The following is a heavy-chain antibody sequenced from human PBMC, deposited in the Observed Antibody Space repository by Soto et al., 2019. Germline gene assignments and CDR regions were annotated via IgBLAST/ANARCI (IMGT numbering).Heavy chain of an antibody. CDR1: GFSHSTSGVG. CDR3: AHSPFLQTGVVIRNWFDP. D-gene: IGHD3-3*01. CDR2: IYWYDDK. V-gene: IGHV2-5*01. Sequence: SGPTLVNPTPTLPLTCTFSGFSHSTSGVGVGWIRQPPGTALEWLALIYWYDDKRDSPSLKSRLTITKDTSKNQVVLTMTNMDPVDTATYYCAHSPFLQTGVVIRNWFDPWGQGALVTVSS. J-gene: IGHJ5*02.